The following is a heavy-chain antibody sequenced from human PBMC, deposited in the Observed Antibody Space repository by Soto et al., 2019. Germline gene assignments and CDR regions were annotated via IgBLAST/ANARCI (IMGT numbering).Heavy chain of an antibody. CDR1: GFTFSSYW. D-gene: IGHD6-19*01. CDR3: ARGMTVAAYAFDI. CDR2: IIGDGSST. V-gene: IGHV3-74*01. Sequence: EVQLVESGGGLVQPGGSLRLSCAASGFTFSSYWMHWVRRAPGKGLVWVSRIIGDGSSTNYADSVKGRFTISRDNAKNTLYLLMNSLRAEDTAVYFCARGMTVAAYAFDIWGRGTMVTVSS. J-gene: IGHJ3*02.